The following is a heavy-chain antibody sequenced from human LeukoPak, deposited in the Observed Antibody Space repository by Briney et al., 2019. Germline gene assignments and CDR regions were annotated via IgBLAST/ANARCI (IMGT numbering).Heavy chain of an antibody. V-gene: IGHV1-18*01. CDR1: GYIFTSYG. D-gene: IGHD2-8*01. CDR2: ISAYNGNT. J-gene: IGHJ6*02. CDR3: AKEGGYCTNGVCSPTFYGMDV. Sequence: ASVKVSCKASGYIFTSYGISWVRQAPGQGLEWMGWISAYNGNTNYAQKLQGRVTMTTDTSTSTAYMEPRSLRSDDTAVYYCAKEGGYCTNGVCSPTFYGMDVWGQGTTVTVSS.